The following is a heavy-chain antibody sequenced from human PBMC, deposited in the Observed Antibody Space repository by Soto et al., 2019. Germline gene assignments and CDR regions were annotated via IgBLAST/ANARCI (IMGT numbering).Heavy chain of an antibody. CDR3: ARGFNWNLERDRFDP. CDR1: GGSISSGDYY. D-gene: IGHD1-20*01. Sequence: PSETLSLTCTVSGGSISSGDYYWSWIRQPPGKGLEWIGYIYYSGSTYYNPSLKSRVTISVDTSKNQFSLKLSSVTAADTAVYYCARGFNWNLERDRFDPWGQGTLVTVSS. CDR2: IYYSGST. J-gene: IGHJ5*02. V-gene: IGHV4-30-4*01.